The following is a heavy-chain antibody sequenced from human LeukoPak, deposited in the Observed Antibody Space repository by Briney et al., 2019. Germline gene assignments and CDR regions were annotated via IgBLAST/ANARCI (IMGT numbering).Heavy chain of an antibody. CDR1: GYSFTSYW. Sequence: GESLKISCKGSGYSFTSYWIGWVRQMPGEGLEWMGIIYPGDSDTRYSPSFQGQVTISADKSISTAYLQWSSLKASDTAMYYCARQELWFGELHYYFDYWGQGTLVTVSS. V-gene: IGHV5-51*01. D-gene: IGHD3-10*01. CDR3: ARQELWFGELHYYFDY. J-gene: IGHJ4*02. CDR2: IYPGDSDT.